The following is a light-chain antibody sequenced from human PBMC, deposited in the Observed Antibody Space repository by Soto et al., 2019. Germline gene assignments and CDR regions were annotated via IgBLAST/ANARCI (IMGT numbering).Light chain of an antibody. Sequence: QSPGPPSLSPGERAILSSRASQTISSNYLAWYQQKPGQAPRLLIYGASGRATGIPDRFSGSGSGTDFTLTISRLEPEDFAVYYCQQYSSSLITFGQGTRLEIK. CDR2: GAS. CDR3: QQYSSSLIT. V-gene: IGKV3-20*01. CDR1: QTISSNY. J-gene: IGKJ5*01.